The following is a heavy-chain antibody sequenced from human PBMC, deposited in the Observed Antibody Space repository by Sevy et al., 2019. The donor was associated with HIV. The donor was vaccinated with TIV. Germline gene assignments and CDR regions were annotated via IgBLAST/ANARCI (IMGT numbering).Heavy chain of an antibody. V-gene: IGHV3-23*01. CDR1: EFTFSSYA. J-gene: IGHJ6*03. Sequence: GGSLRLSCAASEFTFSSYAMSWVRQAPGKGLEWVSGISGSGGSTFYADSVKGRFTISRDNSKNTLYLQMSRLRAEDTAVYYCAKSPLVTIRYYYYMDVWGKGTTVTVSS. CDR2: ISGSGGST. D-gene: IGHD3-9*01. CDR3: AKSPLVTIRYYYYMDV.